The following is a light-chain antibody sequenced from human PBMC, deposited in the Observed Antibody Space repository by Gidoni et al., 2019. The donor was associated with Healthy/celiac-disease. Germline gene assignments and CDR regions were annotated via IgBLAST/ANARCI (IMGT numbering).Light chain of an antibody. Sequence: QSALTQPPSASGSPGQSVTISCTGTSSDVGGYNYVSWYQQPPGKAPKLMIYEVSKRPSGVPDRFSGSKSGNTASLTVSGLQAEDEADYYCSSYAGSNTHVFGTGTKVTVL. V-gene: IGLV2-8*01. CDR3: SSYAGSNTHV. J-gene: IGLJ1*01. CDR1: SSDVGGYNY. CDR2: EVS.